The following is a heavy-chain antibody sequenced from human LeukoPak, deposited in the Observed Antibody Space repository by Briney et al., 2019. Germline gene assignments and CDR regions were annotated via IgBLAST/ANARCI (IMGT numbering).Heavy chain of an antibody. V-gene: IGHV7-4-1*02. CDR2: INTNTGNP. CDR1: GYAFTSYA. J-gene: IGHJ3*02. D-gene: IGHD3-10*01. CDR3: ARTYYGSRSHAFDI. Sequence: ASVKVSCKASGYAFTSYAMNWVRHAPGQGLEWMGWINTNTGNPTYAQGFTGRFVFSLDTSVSTAYLQISSLKAEDTAVYYCARTYYGSRSHAFDIWGQGTMVTVPS.